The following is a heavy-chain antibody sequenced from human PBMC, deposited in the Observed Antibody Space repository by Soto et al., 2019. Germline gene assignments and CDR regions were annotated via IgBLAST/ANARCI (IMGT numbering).Heavy chain of an antibody. CDR1: GGTFSSYA. J-gene: IGHJ4*02. CDR3: ARGNVLRYFDWLLFFDY. CDR2: IIPIFGTA. Sequence: GASVKVSCKASGGTFSSYAISWVRQAPGQGLEWMGGIIPIFGTANYAQKFQGGVTITADESTSTAYMELSSLRSEDTAVYYCARGNVLRYFDWLLFFDYWGQGTLVTVSS. V-gene: IGHV1-69*13. D-gene: IGHD3-9*01.